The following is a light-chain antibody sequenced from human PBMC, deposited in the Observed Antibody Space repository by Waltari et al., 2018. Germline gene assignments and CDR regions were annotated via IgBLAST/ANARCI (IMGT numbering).Light chain of an antibody. J-gene: IGLJ3*02. CDR3: ASWDDKLNAWV. Sequence: QSVVTQPPSASGTPGQRVTISCSGSSYNIGDNHVYWYQQVPGTAPKLLVHTNNERPSGVPARVTGSKSVTSASLAIYGLRSEDEADYYCASWDDKLNAWVIGGGTRLTVL. CDR2: TNN. CDR1: SYNIGDNH. V-gene: IGLV1-47*01.